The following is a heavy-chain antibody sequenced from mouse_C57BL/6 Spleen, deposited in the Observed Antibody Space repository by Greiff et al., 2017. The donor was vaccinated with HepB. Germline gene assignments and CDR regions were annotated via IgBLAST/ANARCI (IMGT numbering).Heavy chain of an antibody. CDR1: GYAFSSSW. CDR3: ARGGDGSYYFDY. D-gene: IGHD1-1*01. V-gene: IGHV1-82*01. J-gene: IGHJ2*01. CDR2: IYPGDGDT. Sequence: QVQLQQSGPELVKPGASVKISCKASGYAFSSSWMNWVKQRPGKGLEWIGRIYPGDGDTNYNGKFKGKATLTADKSSSTAYMQLSSLTSEDSAVYFCARGGDGSYYFDYWGQGTTLTVSS.